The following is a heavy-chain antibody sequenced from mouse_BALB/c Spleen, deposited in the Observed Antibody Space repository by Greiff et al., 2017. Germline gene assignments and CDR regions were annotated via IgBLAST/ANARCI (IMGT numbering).Heavy chain of an antibody. CDR1: GFNFTDTY. J-gene: IGHJ2*01. CDR2: IDPANGNT. CDR3: AKLSGTWGYFDY. D-gene: IGHD4-1*01. Sequence: VQLKESGAELVKPGASVKLSCTASGFNFTDTYMHWVKQRPEQGLEWIGRIDPANGNTKYDPKFQGKATITADTSSNTAYLQLSSLTSEDTAVFYCAKLSGTWGYFDYWGQGTTLTVSS. V-gene: IGHV14-3*02.